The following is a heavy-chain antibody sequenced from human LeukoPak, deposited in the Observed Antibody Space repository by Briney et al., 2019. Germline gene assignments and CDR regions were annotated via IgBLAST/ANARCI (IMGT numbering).Heavy chain of an antibody. CDR3: ARGPDTSSHDFNS. J-gene: IGHJ4*02. D-gene: IGHD2-2*01. CDR2: INDSGST. CDR1: GGSFSGSY. V-gene: IGHV4-34*01. Sequence: SETLSLTCAVYGGSFSGSYWSWIRQPPGKGLEWIGEINDSGSTNHNPSLKSRVTISLDTSKNLFSLGLTSVTAADTAVYYCARGPDTSSHDFNSWGQGTLVTVS.